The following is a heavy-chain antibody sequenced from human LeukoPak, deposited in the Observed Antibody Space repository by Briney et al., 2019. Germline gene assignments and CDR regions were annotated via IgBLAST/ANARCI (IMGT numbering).Heavy chain of an antibody. V-gene: IGHV4-34*01. CDR3: ARPSPFPEPSGSPSRRFDY. CDR1: GGSFSGYY. D-gene: IGHD3-10*01. Sequence: SETLSLTCAVYGGSFSGYYWSWIRQPPGKGLEWIGEINHSGSTNYNPSLKSRVTISVDTSKNQFSLKLSSVTATDTAVYYCARPSPFPEPSGSPSRRFDYWGQGTLVTVSS. J-gene: IGHJ4*02. CDR2: INHSGST.